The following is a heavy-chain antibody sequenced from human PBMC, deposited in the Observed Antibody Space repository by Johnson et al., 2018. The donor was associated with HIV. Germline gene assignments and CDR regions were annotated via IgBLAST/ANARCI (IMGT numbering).Heavy chain of an antibody. D-gene: IGHD6-13*01. Sequence: VQLVESGGGVVQPGRSLRLSCAASGFTVSSNYMNWVRQAPGKGLEWVSVIYSGGSTYYADSVKGRFTISRDNSKNTLYLQMNSLRGEDTAVYYCARDGESQQLPLGDAFDFWGQGTMVTVSS. CDR2: IYSGGST. CDR1: GFTVSSNY. V-gene: IGHV3-66*01. CDR3: ARDGESQQLPLGDAFDF. J-gene: IGHJ3*01.